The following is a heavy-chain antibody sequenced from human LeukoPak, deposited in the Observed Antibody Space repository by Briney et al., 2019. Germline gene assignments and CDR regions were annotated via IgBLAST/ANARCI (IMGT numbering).Heavy chain of an antibody. V-gene: IGHV4-59*12. D-gene: IGHD3-3*01. CDR1: GGSISSYY. CDR3: ARDQVFGVVHHDAFDI. J-gene: IGHJ3*02. CDR2: FYYSGST. Sequence: SETLSLTCTVSGGSISSYYWSWIRQPPGKGLEWIGYFYYSGSTNYNPSLKSRVTISVDKSKNQFSLKLSSVTAADTAVYYCARDQVFGVVHHDAFDIWGQGTMVTVSS.